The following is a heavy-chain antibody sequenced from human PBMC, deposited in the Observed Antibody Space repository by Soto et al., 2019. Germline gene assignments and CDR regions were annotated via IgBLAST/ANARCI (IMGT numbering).Heavy chain of an antibody. D-gene: IGHD4-4*01. V-gene: IGHV1-69*12. Sequence: QVQLVQSGAEMKEPGSSVKVSCKTSVGTFSSSAISWLRQAPGQGLEWMGGIIPLFRTPDYAQKFQGRVTIAADESTMTAYMELSSLRSEDTAVYYCARDNDRLQLGGNYYYVLDVWGQGTTITVSS. J-gene: IGHJ6*02. CDR3: ARDNDRLQLGGNYYYVLDV. CDR2: IIPLFRTP. CDR1: VGTFSSSA.